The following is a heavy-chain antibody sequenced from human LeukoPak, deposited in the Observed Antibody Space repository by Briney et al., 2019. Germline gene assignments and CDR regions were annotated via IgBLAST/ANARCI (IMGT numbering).Heavy chain of an antibody. V-gene: IGHV3-30-3*01. J-gene: IGHJ4*02. CDR2: ISYDGSNK. CDR1: GFTFSSYA. CDR3: AKDIASHLPPADY. D-gene: IGHD3-16*02. Sequence: GGSLRLSCAASGFTFSSYAMHWVRQAPGKGLEWVAVISYDGSNKYYADSVKGRFTISRDNSKNTLYLQMNSLRAEDTAVYYCAKDIASHLPPADYWGQGTLVTVSS.